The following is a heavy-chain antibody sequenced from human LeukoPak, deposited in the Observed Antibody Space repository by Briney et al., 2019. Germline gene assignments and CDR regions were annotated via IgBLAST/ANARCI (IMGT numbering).Heavy chain of an antibody. CDR3: ARDRYSSGWYDY. Sequence: GGSLRLSCAASGFTFSSYSMNWVRQAPGKGLEWVSSISSSSSYIYYADSVKGRFTISRDNAKNSLYLQMNSLRAEDTAVYYCARDRYSSGWYDYWGQETLVTVSS. CDR2: ISSSSSYI. J-gene: IGHJ4*02. CDR1: GFTFSSYS. D-gene: IGHD6-19*01. V-gene: IGHV3-21*01.